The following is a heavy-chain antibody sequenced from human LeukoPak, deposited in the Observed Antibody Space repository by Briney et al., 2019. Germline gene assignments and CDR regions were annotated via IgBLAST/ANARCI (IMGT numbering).Heavy chain of an antibody. CDR3: ARDNVREDGDYGY. J-gene: IGHJ4*02. CDR2: INHNGNVN. Sequence: GGSLRLSCAASGFTFSSYWMNWARQAPGKGLEWVASINHNGNVNYYVDSVKGRFTISRDNAKNSLYLQMNSLRAEDTAVYYCARDNVREDGDYGYWGQGTLVTVSS. D-gene: IGHD4-17*01. CDR1: GFTFSSYW. V-gene: IGHV3-7*01.